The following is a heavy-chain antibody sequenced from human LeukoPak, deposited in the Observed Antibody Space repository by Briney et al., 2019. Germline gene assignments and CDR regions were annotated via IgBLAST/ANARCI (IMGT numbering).Heavy chain of an antibody. D-gene: IGHD3-10*01. J-gene: IGHJ4*02. V-gene: IGHV1-46*01. CDR2: INPSGGST. CDR3: ARNYYGSGSYHYYFDY. CDR1: GYTFTSYY. Sequence: ASVKVSCKASGYTFTSYYMHWVRQAPGPGLEWMGIINPSGGSTSYAQKFQGRVTMTRDTSTSTVYMELSSLRSEDTAVYYCARNYYGSGSYHYYFDYWGQGTLVTVSS.